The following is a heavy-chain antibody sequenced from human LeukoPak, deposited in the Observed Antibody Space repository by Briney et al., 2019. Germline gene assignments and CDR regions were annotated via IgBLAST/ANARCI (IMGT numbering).Heavy chain of an antibody. CDR2: IRISRGITTV. CDR3: ARDYDWAFDH. J-gene: IGHJ4*02. V-gene: IGHV3-48*02. D-gene: IGHD1-1*01. CDR1: GFVFADCP. Sequence: GGSLRLSCAISGFVFADCPINWVRQAPGKGLEWISHIRISRGITTVNYADSVNGRFSISRDDANLLVFLQMDSLTDDDTAVYYCARDYDWAFDHWGQGSLVTVSS.